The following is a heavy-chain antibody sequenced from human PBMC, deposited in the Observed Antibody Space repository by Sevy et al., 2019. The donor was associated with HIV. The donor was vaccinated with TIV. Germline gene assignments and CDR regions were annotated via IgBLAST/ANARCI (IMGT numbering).Heavy chain of an antibody. CDR1: GFTFNLYS. D-gene: IGHD4-17*01. Sequence: GGSLRLSCAASGFTFNLYSMNYVRQVPGRGLEWVSSISSTSSYIFYGASVKGRFTISRDNTKNSLYLQMNSLRAEDKAVYYCARGAGDPVGALDIWGQGTMVTVSS. J-gene: IGHJ3*02. CDR2: ISSTSSYI. CDR3: ARGAGDPVGALDI. V-gene: IGHV3-21*01.